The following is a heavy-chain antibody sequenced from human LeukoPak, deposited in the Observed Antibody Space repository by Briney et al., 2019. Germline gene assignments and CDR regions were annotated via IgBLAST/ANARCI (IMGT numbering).Heavy chain of an antibody. J-gene: IGHJ4*02. CDR3: AKDMARGYSGCDLRVGGLDY. CDR2: ISWNSGSI. Sequence: GGSLRLSCAASGFTFDDYAMHWVRHAPGKGLEWVSGISWNSGSIGYADSVKGRFTISRDNAKNCLYLQMNSLRAEDTALYYCAKDMARGYSGCDLRVGGLDYWGQGTLVTVSS. CDR1: GFTFDDYA. V-gene: IGHV3-9*01. D-gene: IGHD5-12*01.